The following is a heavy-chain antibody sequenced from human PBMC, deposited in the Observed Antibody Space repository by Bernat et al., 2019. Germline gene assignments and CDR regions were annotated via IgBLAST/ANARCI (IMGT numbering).Heavy chain of an antibody. J-gene: IGHJ4*02. CDR3: AKGLYSSSWYQIDY. V-gene: IGHV3-30*18. CDR2: ISYDGSNK. D-gene: IGHD6-13*01. CDR1: GFTFSSYG. Sequence: QVQLVESGGGVVQPGRSLRLSCAASGFTFSSYGMHWVRQDPGKGLEWVAVISYDGSNKYYADSVKGRFTISRDNSKNTLYLQMNSLRAEDTAVYYCAKGLYSSSWYQIDYWGQGTLVTVSS.